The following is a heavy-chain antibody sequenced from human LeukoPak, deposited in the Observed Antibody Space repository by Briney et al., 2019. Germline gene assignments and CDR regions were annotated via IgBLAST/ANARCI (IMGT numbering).Heavy chain of an antibody. CDR2: INPNSGGT. V-gene: IGHV1-2*02. D-gene: IGHD4-17*01. CDR3: ARGFGDYGDSLGY. Sequence: GASVKVSCKASGYIFTDYYMHWVRQAPGQGLEWMGWINPNSGGTNYAQKFQGRVTMTRDTSISTAYMELSRLRSDDTAVYYCARGFGDYGDSLGYWGQGTLVTVSS. CDR1: GYIFTDYY. J-gene: IGHJ4*02.